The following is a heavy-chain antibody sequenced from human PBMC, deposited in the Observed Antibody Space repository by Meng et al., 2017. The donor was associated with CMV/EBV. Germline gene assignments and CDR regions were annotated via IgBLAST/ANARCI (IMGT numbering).Heavy chain of an antibody. CDR1: GFTFSGYA. Sequence: GESLKISCAASGFTFSGYAMHWVRRAPGKGLEWVAFIAFDGSNKYHADSVKGRFAVSRDNPKNTLYLQLNSLRREDTAMYYCARDDPIDSWGQGTLVTVSS. J-gene: IGHJ4*02. CDR3: ARDDPIDS. V-gene: IGHV3-30*09. CDR2: IAFDGSNK.